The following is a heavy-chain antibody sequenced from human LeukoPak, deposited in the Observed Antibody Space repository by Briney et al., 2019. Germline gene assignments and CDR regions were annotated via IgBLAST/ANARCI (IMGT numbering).Heavy chain of an antibody. D-gene: IGHD4-23*01. CDR1: GGTFSSNA. J-gene: IGHJ1*01. Sequence: GASVKVSCKASGGTFSSNAVSWIRQAPGQGLEWMGGIIPILGTANYAQKFQGRVSITADESTSTAYMELSSLRSEDTAVYYCARGAVGVREYFQHWGQGTLVSVSS. CDR2: IIPILGTA. CDR3: ARGAVGVREYFQH. V-gene: IGHV1-69*13.